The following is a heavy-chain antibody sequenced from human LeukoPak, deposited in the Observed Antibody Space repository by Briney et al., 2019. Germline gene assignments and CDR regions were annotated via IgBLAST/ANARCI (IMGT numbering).Heavy chain of an antibody. Sequence: SVKVSCKASGGTFSSYAISWVRQAPGQGLEWRGGIIPIFGTANYAQKFQGRVTITADKSTSTAYMELSSLRSEDTAVYYCARGLLWFGELPYYYYGMDVWGKGTTVTVSS. CDR1: GGTFSSYA. J-gene: IGHJ6*04. CDR3: ARGLLWFGELPYYYYGMDV. V-gene: IGHV1-69*06. CDR2: IIPIFGTA. D-gene: IGHD3-10*01.